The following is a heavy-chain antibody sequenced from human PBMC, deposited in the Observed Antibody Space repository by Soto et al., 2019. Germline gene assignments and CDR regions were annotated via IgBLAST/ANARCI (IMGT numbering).Heavy chain of an antibody. V-gene: IGHV4-34*01. CDR1: GGSFSGYY. D-gene: IGHD6-19*01. J-gene: IGHJ4*02. Sequence: SETLSLTCAVYGGSFSGYYWSWIRQPPGKGLEWIGEINHSGSTNYNPSLKSRVTISVDTSKNQFSLKLSSVTAADTAVYYCAISGYSSGWYYFDYWGQGTLVTVSS. CDR3: AISGYSSGWYYFDY. CDR2: INHSGST.